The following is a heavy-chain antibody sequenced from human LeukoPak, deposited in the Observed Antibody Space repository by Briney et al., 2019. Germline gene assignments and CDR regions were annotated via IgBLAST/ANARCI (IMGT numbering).Heavy chain of an antibody. CDR1: GFTFSSYG. V-gene: IGHV3-33*01. J-gene: IGHJ3*02. CDR2: IWYDGSNK. Sequence: GGSLRLSCAASGFTFSSYGMHWVHQAPGKGLEWVAVIWYDGSNKYYADSVKGRFTISRDNSKNTLYLQMNSLRAEDTAVYYCAREGFPDSFDIWGQGTMVTVSS. CDR3: AREGFPDSFDI.